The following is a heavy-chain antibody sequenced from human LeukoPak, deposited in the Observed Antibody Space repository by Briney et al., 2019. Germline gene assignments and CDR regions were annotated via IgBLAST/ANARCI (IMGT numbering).Heavy chain of an antibody. V-gene: IGHV4-39*07. D-gene: IGHD6-13*01. CDR1: GGSISSTTHY. J-gene: IGHJ5*02. CDR3: ASFRYSSSWSWFDP. Sequence: ASETLSLTCTVSGGSISSTTHYWGWIRQPPGKGLEWIGEIYHSGSTNYNPSLKSRVTISVDKSKNQFSLKLSSVTAADTAVYYCASFRYSSSWSWFDPWGQGTLVTVSS. CDR2: IYHSGST.